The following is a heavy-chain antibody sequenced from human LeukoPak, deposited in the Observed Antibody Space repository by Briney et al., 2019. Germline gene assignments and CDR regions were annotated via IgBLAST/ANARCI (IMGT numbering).Heavy chain of an antibody. CDR3: ARASRFLEWLWEPPNDAFDI. V-gene: IGHV4-39*01. J-gene: IGHJ3*02. CDR1: GGSISSSSYY. CDR2: IYSGRT. D-gene: IGHD3-3*01. Sequence: PSETLSLTCTVSGGSISSSSYYWGWIRQPPGKGLEWIGSIYSGRTYYNPSLKSRVTISVDTSKNQFSLKLSSVTAANTAVYYCARASRFLEWLWEPPNDAFDIWGQGTMVTVSS.